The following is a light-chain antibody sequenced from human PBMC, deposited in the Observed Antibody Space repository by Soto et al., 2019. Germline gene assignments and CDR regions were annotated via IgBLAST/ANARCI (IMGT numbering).Light chain of an antibody. CDR1: SSNIGNNA. J-gene: IGLJ3*02. CDR2: YDD. CDR3: AAWDDSLNADWV. Sequence: QSVLTQPPSVSEAPRQRVTISCSGSSSNIGNNAVNWHQQLPGKAPKLLIYYDDLLPSGVSDRFSGSKSGTSASLAISGLQSEDEADYYCAAWDDSLNADWVFGGGTKLTVL. V-gene: IGLV1-36*01.